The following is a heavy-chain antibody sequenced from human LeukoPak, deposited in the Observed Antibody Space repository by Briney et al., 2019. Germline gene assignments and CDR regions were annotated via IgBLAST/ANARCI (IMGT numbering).Heavy chain of an antibody. CDR2: IRSKANSYAT. D-gene: IGHD3-22*01. Sequence: GGSLRLSCAASGFTFSGSAMHWVRQASGKGLEWVGRIRSKANSYATAYGASVKGRFTISRDDSKNTAYLQMNSMKTEDTAVYYCTTSQYYYDSSGYPADYWGQGTLVTVSS. CDR3: TTSQYYYDSSGYPADY. V-gene: IGHV3-73*01. J-gene: IGHJ4*02. CDR1: GFTFSGSA.